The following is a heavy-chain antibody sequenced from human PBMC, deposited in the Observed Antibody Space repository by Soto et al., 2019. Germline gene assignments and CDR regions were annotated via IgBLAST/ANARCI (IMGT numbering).Heavy chain of an antibody. CDR3: ESYSGGVVIGYYYYMDV. CDR2: IYYSGST. J-gene: IGHJ6*03. V-gene: IGHV4-59*08. D-gene: IGHD3-3*01. CDR1: GGSISSYY. Sequence: SETLSLTCTVSGGSISSYYWSWIRQPPGKGLEWIGYIYYSGSTNYNPFLKSRVTISVDTSKNQFSLKLSSVTAADTAVYYCESYSGGVVIGYYYYMDVWGKGNTVTVS.